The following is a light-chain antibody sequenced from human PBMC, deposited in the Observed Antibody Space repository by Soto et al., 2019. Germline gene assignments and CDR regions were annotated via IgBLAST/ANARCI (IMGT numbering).Light chain of an antibody. Sequence: EIVMTQSPATLSVSPGERATLSCRASQSVSSNLAWYQQKPGQAPRLLFYGASTRATGIPVRFSASGSGTEFTLTISSLQSEDFDFYYCQRYNDWPRGYTFGQGTKLEIK. CDR2: GAS. CDR1: QSVSSN. V-gene: IGKV3-15*01. CDR3: QRYNDWPRGYT. J-gene: IGKJ2*01.